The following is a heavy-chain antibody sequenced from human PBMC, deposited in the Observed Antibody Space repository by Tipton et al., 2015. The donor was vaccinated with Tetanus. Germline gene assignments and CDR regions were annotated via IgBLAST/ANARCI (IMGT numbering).Heavy chain of an antibody. CDR2: VLNSGKT. CDR3: ARPIKQWLVPVDS. J-gene: IGHJ4*02. V-gene: IGHV4-30-4*01. D-gene: IGHD6-19*01. Sequence: TLSLTCTVSGASITSDEYYWSWIRQSPGRGLESIGYVLNSGKTYYHPSLRRRVIISLDRSKSQFSLKLTSVTAADTAVYYCARPIKQWLVPVDSWGQGTLVTVSS. CDR1: GASITSDEYY.